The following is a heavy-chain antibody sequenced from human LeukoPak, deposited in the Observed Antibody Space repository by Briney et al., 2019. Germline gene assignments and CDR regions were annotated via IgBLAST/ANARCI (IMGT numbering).Heavy chain of an antibody. D-gene: IGHD2-2*01. V-gene: IGHV4-61*02. J-gene: IGHJ4*02. Sequence: SQTLSLTCTVSGGSISSGNYYWNWIRQPAGKGLEWIGRIYTSGSTNYNPSLKSRVTISVDTSKNQFSLKLSSVTAADTAVYYCARWEYQLLHFDYWSQGTLVTVSS. CDR3: ARWEYQLLHFDY. CDR1: GGSISSGNYY. CDR2: IYTSGST.